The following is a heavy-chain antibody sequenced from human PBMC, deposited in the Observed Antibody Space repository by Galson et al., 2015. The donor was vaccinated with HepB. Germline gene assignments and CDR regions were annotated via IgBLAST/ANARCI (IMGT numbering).Heavy chain of an antibody. CDR3: ASNILGYCSSTSCWGAFDI. J-gene: IGHJ3*02. CDR1: GFTFSSYA. CDR2: ISYDGSNK. V-gene: IGHV3-30-3*01. D-gene: IGHD2-2*01. Sequence: SLRLSCAASGFTFSSYAMHWVRQAPGKGLEWVAVISYDGSNKYYADSVKGRFTISRDNSKNTLYLQMNSLRAEDTAVYYCASNILGYCSSTSCWGAFDIWCQGTMVTVSS.